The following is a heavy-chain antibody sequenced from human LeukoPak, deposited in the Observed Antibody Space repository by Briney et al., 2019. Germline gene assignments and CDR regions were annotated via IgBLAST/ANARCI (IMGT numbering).Heavy chain of an antibody. CDR3: AAKPDSFVSFDY. D-gene: IGHD5-18*01. Sequence: SVTVSYTASVCTFTTSTVQWVRQARGQRREGMGWFVLGTGNTHYSQKFQERLTITRDMSTGAAYMELSSLRSDDTAVYYCAAKPDSFVSFDYWGQGTLVTVSS. CDR2: FVLGTGNT. CDR1: VCTFTTST. V-gene: IGHV1-58*01. J-gene: IGHJ4*02.